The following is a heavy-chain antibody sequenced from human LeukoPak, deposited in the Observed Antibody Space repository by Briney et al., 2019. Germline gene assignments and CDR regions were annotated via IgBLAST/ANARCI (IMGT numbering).Heavy chain of an antibody. J-gene: IGHJ4*02. V-gene: IGHV4-38-2*02. CDR2: IYHSGST. CDR1: GYSISSGYY. D-gene: IGHD3-3*01. CDR3: ARDNYDFWSGKENYFDY. Sequence: TSETLSLTCTVSGYSISSGYYWSWIRQPPGKGLEWIGRIYHSGSTYYNPSLKSRVTISVDTSKNQFSLKLSSVTAADTAVYYCARDNYDFWSGKENYFDYWGQGTLVTVSS.